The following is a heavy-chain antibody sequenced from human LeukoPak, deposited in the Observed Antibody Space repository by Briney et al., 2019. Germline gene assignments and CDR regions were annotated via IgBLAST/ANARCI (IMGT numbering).Heavy chain of an antibody. Sequence: SETLSLTRTVSGGSISSSSYYWGWIRQPPGKGLEWIGSIYYSGSTYYNPSLKSRVTISVDTSKNQFSLNLSSVTAADTAVYYCARQIGAHCSSTSCYTVWFDPWGQGTLVSVSS. J-gene: IGHJ5*02. D-gene: IGHD2-2*02. V-gene: IGHV4-39*01. CDR3: ARQIGAHCSSTSCYTVWFDP. CDR2: IYYSGST. CDR1: GGSISSSSYY.